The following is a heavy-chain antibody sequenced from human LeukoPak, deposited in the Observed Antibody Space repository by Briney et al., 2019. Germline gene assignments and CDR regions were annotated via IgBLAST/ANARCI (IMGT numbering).Heavy chain of an antibody. D-gene: IGHD5-18*01. Sequence: PGGSLRLSCAASGFTFSSYEMNWVRQAPGKGLEWVSYISSSGSTIYYADSVKGRFTISGDNAKNSLYLQMNSLRAEDTAVYYCAKRIQSAMAMGYWGQGTLVTVSS. CDR2: ISSSGSTI. CDR1: GFTFSSYE. J-gene: IGHJ4*02. CDR3: AKRIQSAMAMGY. V-gene: IGHV3-48*03.